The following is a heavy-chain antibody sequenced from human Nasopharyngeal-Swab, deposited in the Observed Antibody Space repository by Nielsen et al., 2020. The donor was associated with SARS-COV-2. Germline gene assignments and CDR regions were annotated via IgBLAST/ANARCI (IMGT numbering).Heavy chain of an antibody. CDR3: ANNRLGVVATFDN. CDR1: GFTFNTYA. CDR2: ISSSGDKT. V-gene: IGHV3-23*01. D-gene: IGHD3-3*01. J-gene: IGHJ4*02. Sequence: GESLKISCVASGFTFNTYAMSWLRQAPGKGPEWVAGISSSGDKTYYTDSVRGRFTISRDNSKNTVHLQMNSLRAEDTATYYCANNRLGVVATFDNWGQGTLVTVSS.